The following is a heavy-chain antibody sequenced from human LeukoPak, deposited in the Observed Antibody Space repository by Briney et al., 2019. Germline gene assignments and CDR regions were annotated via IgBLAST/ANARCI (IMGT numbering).Heavy chain of an antibody. Sequence: PGGSLRLSCAASGFTFSTYNMNWVRQAPGKGLEWVSSINRGSTYIYYADSVKGRFTISRDNSKNTLYLQMNSLRAEDTAVYYCAKALWGGSYPGYYYGMDVWGQGTTVTVSS. CDR1: GFTFSTYN. D-gene: IGHD1-26*01. V-gene: IGHV3-21*04. J-gene: IGHJ6*02. CDR3: AKALWGGSYPGYYYGMDV. CDR2: INRGSTYI.